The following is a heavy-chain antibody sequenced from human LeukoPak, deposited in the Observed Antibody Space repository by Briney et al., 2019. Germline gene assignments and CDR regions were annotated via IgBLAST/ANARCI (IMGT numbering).Heavy chain of an antibody. J-gene: IGHJ6*02. CDR1: GASISSNN. CDR2: IYSGGST. V-gene: IGHV3-66*01. Sequence: PSETLSLTCAVSGASISSNNWWSWVLQAPGKGLEWVSVIYSGGSTYYADSVKGRFTISRDNSKNTLYLQMNSLRAEDTAVYYCARSTDYGMDVWGQGTTVTVSS. CDR3: ARSTDYGMDV.